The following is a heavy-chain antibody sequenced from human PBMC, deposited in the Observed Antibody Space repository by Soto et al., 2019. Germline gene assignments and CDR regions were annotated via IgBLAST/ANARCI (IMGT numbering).Heavy chain of an antibody. J-gene: IGHJ4*02. CDR1: GFTFSSYA. CDR2: ISGSGGST. V-gene: IGHV3-23*01. Sequence: GGSLRLSXAASGFTFSSYAMSWVRQAPGKGLEWVSAISGSGGSTYYADSVKGRFTISRDNSKNTLYLQMNSLRAEDTAVYYCAKLDSSGSRFDYWGQGTLVTVSS. D-gene: IGHD3-22*01. CDR3: AKLDSSGSRFDY.